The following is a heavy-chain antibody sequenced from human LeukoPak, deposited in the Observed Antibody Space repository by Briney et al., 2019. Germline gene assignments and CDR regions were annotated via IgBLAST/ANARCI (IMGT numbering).Heavy chain of an antibody. CDR3: ARFAVYVDAPIVTAYYFDY. V-gene: IGHV3-30*02. CDR2: IRYDGNNK. Sequence: GGSLRLSCAASGFTFSDYSMHWVRQAPGKGLNWVAFIRYDGNNKYYADSVKGRFTISRDNSKNTLYLQMNSLRPEDTAVYFCARFAVYVDAPIVTAYYFDYWGQGTLVTVSS. J-gene: IGHJ4*02. D-gene: IGHD5-18*01. CDR1: GFTFSDYS.